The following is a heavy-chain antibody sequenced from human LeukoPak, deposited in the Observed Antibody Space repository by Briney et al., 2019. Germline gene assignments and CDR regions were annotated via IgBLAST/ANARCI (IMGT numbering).Heavy chain of an antibody. V-gene: IGHV1-69*13. CDR1: GGTFSSYA. CDR3: ATHLRGNIQLWLQY. J-gene: IGHJ4*02. CDR2: IIPIFGTA. Sequence: SVKVSCKASGGTFSSYAISWVRQAPGQGLEWMGGIIPIFGTANYAQKFQGRVTITADESTSTAYMELSSLRSEDTAVYYCATHLRGNIQLWLQYWGQGTLVTVSS. D-gene: IGHD5-18*01.